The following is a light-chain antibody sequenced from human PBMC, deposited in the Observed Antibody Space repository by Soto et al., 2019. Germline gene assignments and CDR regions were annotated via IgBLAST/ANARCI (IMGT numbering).Light chain of an antibody. J-gene: IGLJ2*01. CDR3: CSYAGSSTPVV. CDR1: SSDVGSYYL. CDR2: EGS. Sequence: QSVLTQPASVSGSPGQSVTISCTGTSSDVGSYYLVSWYQQHPGKAPKLMIYEGSKRPSGVSNRFSGSKSGNTASLTISGLQAEDEADYYCCSYAGSSTPVVFGGGTKLTVL. V-gene: IGLV2-23*01.